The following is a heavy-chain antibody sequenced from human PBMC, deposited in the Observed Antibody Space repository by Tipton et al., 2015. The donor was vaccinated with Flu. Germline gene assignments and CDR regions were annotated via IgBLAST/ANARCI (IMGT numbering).Heavy chain of an antibody. D-gene: IGHD2-8*01. Sequence: GLVKPSETLSLICTVSGGSITSYYWSWIRQPPGKGLEWIGHISDRGSINYNPSLRSRVTMSVDTSKNQLSLKLTSVTAADTAVYYCARTRGGFCTRSGCFADYFDFWGQGTLVTVSS. J-gene: IGHJ4*02. CDR2: ISDRGSI. CDR1: GGSITSYY. CDR3: ARTRGGFCTRSGCFADYFDF. V-gene: IGHV4-59*01.